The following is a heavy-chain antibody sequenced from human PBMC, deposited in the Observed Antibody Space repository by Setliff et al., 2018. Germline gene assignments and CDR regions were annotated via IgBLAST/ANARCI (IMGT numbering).Heavy chain of an antibody. CDR3: AQHMTWYNWNDFRDYYYLDV. CDR1: GYSFDDYW. V-gene: IGHV5-51*01. CDR2: TQPRDRDV. J-gene: IGHJ6*03. Sequence: KVSCKPSGYSFDDYWIAWVRQMPGKGLEWMGMTQPRDRDVRYSPSFGGQVTISADRSTGTAYLQWSRLKASDTAIYYCAQHMTWYNWNDFRDYYYLDVWGKGTAVTVSS. D-gene: IGHD1-1*01.